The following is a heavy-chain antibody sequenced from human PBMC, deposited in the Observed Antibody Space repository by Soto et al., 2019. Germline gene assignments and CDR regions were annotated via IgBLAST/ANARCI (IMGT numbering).Heavy chain of an antibody. V-gene: IGHV3-11*06. CDR2: TSSSSSYT. CDR3: ARDLGYCSGGSCYSYYYGMDV. Sequence: QVQLVESGGGLVKPGGSLRLSCAASGFSFSDYYMSWIRQAPGKGLEWVSHTSSSSSYTNYADSVKGRFTMSRDNAKKSLYLQMNSLRAEDTAVYYCARDLGYCSGGSCYSYYYGMDVWGQGTTVTVSS. CDR1: GFSFSDYY. D-gene: IGHD2-15*01. J-gene: IGHJ6*02.